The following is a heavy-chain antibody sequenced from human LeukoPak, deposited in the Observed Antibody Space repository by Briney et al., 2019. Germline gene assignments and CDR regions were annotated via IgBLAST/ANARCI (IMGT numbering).Heavy chain of an antibody. Sequence: GRSLRLSCAASGFTVSSYAMHWVRQAPGKGLEWVAVISYDGSNKYYADSVKGRCTISRDNSKNTLYLQMNSRRAEDTAVYYCARSAGYCSSTSCYYYDFWGQGTLVTVSS. V-gene: IGHV3-30*04. CDR2: ISYDGSNK. CDR3: ARSAGYCSSTSCYYYDF. CDR1: GFTVSSYA. J-gene: IGHJ4*02. D-gene: IGHD2-2*01.